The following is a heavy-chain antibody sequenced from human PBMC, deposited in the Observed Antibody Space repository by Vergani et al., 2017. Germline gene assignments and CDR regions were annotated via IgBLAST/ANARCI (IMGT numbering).Heavy chain of an antibody. CDR3: ARDHWDDRDGMDV. Sequence: VQLLESGAEVQKPGSSVKVSCKASGGTFSSYAISWVRQAPGQGLEWMGRIIPILGTANYEQKFQGRVTITADESTSTAYMELSSLRSEDTAVYYCARDHWDDRDGMDVWGQGTTVTVSS. D-gene: IGHD3-22*01. CDR2: IIPILGTA. J-gene: IGHJ6*02. CDR1: GGTFSSYA. V-gene: IGHV1-69*11.